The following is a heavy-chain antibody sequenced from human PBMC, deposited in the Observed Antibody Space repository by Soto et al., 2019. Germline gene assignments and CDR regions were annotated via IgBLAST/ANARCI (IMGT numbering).Heavy chain of an antibody. CDR2: IKTDGSIT. J-gene: IGHJ4*02. CDR3: ARDTDGLHY. Sequence: EVQLVESGGGLVQPGGSLRLSCAASGLIFSNYKMHWVRQAPGKGLVWVSRIKTDGSITDYADSVKGRFTVSRDNPKNTLYLQMNSLRAEDTAVYYCARDTDGLHYWGQGTLVTVSS. V-gene: IGHV3-74*01. CDR1: GLIFSNYK.